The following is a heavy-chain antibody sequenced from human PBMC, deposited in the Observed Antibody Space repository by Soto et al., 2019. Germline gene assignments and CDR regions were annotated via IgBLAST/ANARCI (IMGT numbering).Heavy chain of an antibody. CDR3: ARGGGFDSFDY. CDR2: INHLETT. D-gene: IGHD3-10*01. CDR1: GASITYGAYS. Sequence: PSETLSLTCTVSGASITYGAYSWSWIRQTPGKGLEWIGYINHLETTFYNPSFESRLTLSIDRTKNQFSLNLKSMSAADRAVYFCARGGGFDSFDYWDQGILVTVSS. V-gene: IGHV4-30-2*01. J-gene: IGHJ4*02.